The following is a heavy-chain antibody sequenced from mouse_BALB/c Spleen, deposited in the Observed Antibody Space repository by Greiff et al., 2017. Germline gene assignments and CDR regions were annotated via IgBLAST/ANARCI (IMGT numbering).Heavy chain of an antibody. J-gene: IGHJ4*01. Sequence: EVKVIESGPSLVKPSQTLSLTCSVTGDSITSGYWNWIRKFPGNKLEYMGYISYSGSTYYNPSLKSRISITRDTSKNQYYLQLNSVTTEDTATYYCARMITTAMDYWGQGTSVTVSS. CDR2: ISYSGST. D-gene: IGHD2-4*01. V-gene: IGHV3-8*02. CDR3: ARMITTAMDY. CDR1: GDSITSGY.